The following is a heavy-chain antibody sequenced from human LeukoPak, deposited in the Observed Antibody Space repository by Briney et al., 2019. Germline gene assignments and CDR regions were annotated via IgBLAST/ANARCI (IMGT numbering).Heavy chain of an antibody. Sequence: SETLSLTCAVYGGSFSGYYWSWIRQPPGKGLEWIGEINDSGSTNYNPSLKSRVTISVDTSKNQFSLKLSSVSAADTAVYYCAREKNNAEYFQHWGQGTLVTVCS. J-gene: IGHJ1*01. CDR2: INDSGST. D-gene: IGHD1/OR15-1a*01. V-gene: IGHV4-34*01. CDR1: GGSFSGYY. CDR3: AREKNNAEYFQH.